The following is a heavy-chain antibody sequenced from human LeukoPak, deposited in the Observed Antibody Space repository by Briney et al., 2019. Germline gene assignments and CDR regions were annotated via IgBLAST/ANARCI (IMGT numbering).Heavy chain of an antibody. D-gene: IGHD3-3*01. CDR1: GFTFCSYA. Sequence: PGGSLRFSCAASGFTFCSYAMSWLRQAPGKGLEWVSALSGSGGSTYYEDSVKGRFTISRANSKNTLDLQINSPRAEDTSVCYCAKTASDFGGQGTLVTVSS. V-gene: IGHV3-23*01. CDR3: AKTASDF. CDR2: LSGSGGST. J-gene: IGHJ4*02.